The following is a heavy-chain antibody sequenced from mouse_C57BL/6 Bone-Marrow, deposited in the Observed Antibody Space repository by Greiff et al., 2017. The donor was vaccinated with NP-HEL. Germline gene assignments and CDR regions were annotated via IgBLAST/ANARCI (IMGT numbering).Heavy chain of an antibody. Sequence: VQLQQPGAELVKPGASVKLSCKASGYTFTSYWMHWVKQRPGQGLEWIGMIHPNSGSTNYNEKFKSKATLTVDKSSSTAYMQLSSLTSEDSAVYYCARVRLRGAMDYWGQGTSVTVSS. CDR3: ARVRLRGAMDY. CDR1: GYTFTSYW. V-gene: IGHV1-64*01. CDR2: IHPNSGST. J-gene: IGHJ4*01. D-gene: IGHD2-4*01.